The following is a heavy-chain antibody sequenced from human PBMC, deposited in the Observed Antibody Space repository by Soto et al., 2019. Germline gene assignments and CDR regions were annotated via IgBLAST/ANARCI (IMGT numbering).Heavy chain of an antibody. D-gene: IGHD3-16*01. CDR1: GGSVNSGAYS. CDR3: ARARLTFAYGLDV. Sequence: QVQLQESGPGLVKPSETLSLTCTVSGGSVNSGAYSWTWIRQPPGEGLEWIGYIYYTGSTNYNPSLKSRVAVSLDTSKNQFSLILKSVTGADTAVYYCARARLTFAYGLDVWGQGTTVSVPS. J-gene: IGHJ6*02. CDR2: IYYTGST. V-gene: IGHV4-61*08.